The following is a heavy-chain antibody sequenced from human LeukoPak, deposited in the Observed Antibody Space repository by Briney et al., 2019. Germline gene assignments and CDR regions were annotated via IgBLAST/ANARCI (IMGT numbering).Heavy chain of an antibody. CDR3: ARFDHIWETHGMDAFDI. Sequence: SDTLSLTCGVFGYSIPIGFSWGWIRQPPGKGLEYIGCIYPSGHTYYNPSHKRRVNISLDTSKNQFSLKVNSVDASDPAMYCCARFDHIWETHGMDAFDIWGQGTMVSVSS. J-gene: IGHJ3*02. D-gene: IGHD3-16*01. V-gene: IGHV4-38-2*01. CDR2: IYPSGHT. CDR1: GYSIPIGFS.